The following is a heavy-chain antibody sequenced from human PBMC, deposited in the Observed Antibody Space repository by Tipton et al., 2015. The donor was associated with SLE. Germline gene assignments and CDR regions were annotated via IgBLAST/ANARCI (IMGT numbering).Heavy chain of an antibody. CDR1: GGSFSDYY. J-gene: IGHJ4*02. Sequence: LRLSCAVYGGSFSDYYWSWIRQPPGKGLEWIGEINHSGSTKYKPPLKSRVTISVDTSKKQFSLKLSSVTAADTAVYYCARLDDSSGFDYWGQGTLITVSS. V-gene: IGHV4-34*01. CDR3: ARLDDSSGFDY. D-gene: IGHD3-22*01. CDR2: INHSGST.